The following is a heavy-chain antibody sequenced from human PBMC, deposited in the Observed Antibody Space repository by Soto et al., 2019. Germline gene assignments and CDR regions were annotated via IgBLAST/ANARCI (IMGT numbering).Heavy chain of an antibody. CDR2: IIPILGIA. V-gene: IGHV1-69*02. CDR1: GGTFSSYT. CDR3: ARADCYDRSGYLLPCGY. Sequence: GASVKVSCKASGGTFSSYTISWVRQAPGQGLEWMGRIIPILGIANYAQKFQGRVTMTRNTSISTAYMELSSLRSEDTAVYYCARADCYDRSGYLLPCGYWGQGTLVTVS. J-gene: IGHJ4*02. D-gene: IGHD3-22*01.